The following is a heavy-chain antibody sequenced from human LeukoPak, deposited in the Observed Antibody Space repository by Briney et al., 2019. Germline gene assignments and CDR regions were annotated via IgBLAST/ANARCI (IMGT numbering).Heavy chain of an antibody. V-gene: IGHV3-7*01. CDR1: GFTFSSYW. CDR2: IKQDGSEK. CDR3: ARDSGRVNY. D-gene: IGHD6-19*01. J-gene: IGHJ4*02. Sequence: PGGSLRLSCAASGFTFSSYWMSWVRQAPGKGLKWVANIKQDGSEKNYVDSVKGRFTISRDNAKNSLFLRMNSLRPEDTAVYYCARDSGRVNYWGQGTLVTVSS.